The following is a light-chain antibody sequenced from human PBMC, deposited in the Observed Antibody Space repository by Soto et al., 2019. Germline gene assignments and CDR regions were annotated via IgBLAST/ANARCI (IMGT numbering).Light chain of an antibody. V-gene: IGKV3-20*01. CDR1: QSINNNY. CDR3: QPYDASPT. J-gene: IGKJ1*01. CDR2: GAS. Sequence: EIVLTQSPGTLSLSAGERATLSCRASQSINNNYLARYQQKPGQAPTVLIYGASSRAPGIPDRFSGSGSGTDFTLTISRLEPEDFAVYYCQPYDASPTFGQGTKVEIK.